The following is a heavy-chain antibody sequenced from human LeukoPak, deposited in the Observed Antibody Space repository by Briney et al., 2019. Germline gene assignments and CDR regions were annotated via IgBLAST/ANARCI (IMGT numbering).Heavy chain of an antibody. V-gene: IGHV1-18*01. D-gene: IGHD3-16*01. Sequence: ASVRVSCKASRYTFTNYGINWVRQAPGQRPEWMGWFSTYNGDTKYAQKLKGRVTLTADTLTSTAYMELRTLISDDTATYYCAIGQGVITWGGADVYDVWGQGTTVIVSS. CDR3: AIGQGVITWGGADVYDV. J-gene: IGHJ3*01. CDR1: RYTFTNYG. CDR2: FSTYNGDT.